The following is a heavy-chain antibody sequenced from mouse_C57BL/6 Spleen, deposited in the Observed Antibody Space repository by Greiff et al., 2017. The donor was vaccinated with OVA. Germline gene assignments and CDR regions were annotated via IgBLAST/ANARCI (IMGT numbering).Heavy chain of an antibody. V-gene: IGHV5-4*03. CDR3: ARRAMDY. J-gene: IGHJ4*01. Sequence: EVQLVESGGGLVKPGGSLKLSCAASGFTFSSYAMSWVRQTPEKRLEWVATISDGGSYTYYPDNVKGRFTISRDNAKNNLYLQMSHLKSEDTAMYYCARRAMDYWGQGTSVTVSS. CDR2: ISDGGSYT. CDR1: GFTFSSYA.